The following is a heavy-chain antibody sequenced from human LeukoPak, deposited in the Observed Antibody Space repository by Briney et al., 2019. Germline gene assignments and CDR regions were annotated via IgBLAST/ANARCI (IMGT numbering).Heavy chain of an antibody. V-gene: IGHV4-59*08. Sequence: SSETLSLTCTVSGGSISSYYWSWIRQPPGKGLEWIGYIYYSGSTNYNPSLKSRVTISVDTSKSQFSLKLTSVTAADTAVYYCARQSPIGVFDIWGKGTMVTVSS. D-gene: IGHD2-8*01. CDR1: GGSISSYY. J-gene: IGHJ3*02. CDR3: ARQSPIGVFDI. CDR2: IYYSGST.